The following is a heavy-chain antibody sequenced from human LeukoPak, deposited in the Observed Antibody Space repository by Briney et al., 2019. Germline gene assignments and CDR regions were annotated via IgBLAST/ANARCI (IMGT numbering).Heavy chain of an antibody. J-gene: IGHJ4*02. CDR2: INSDGSST. CDR3: ARGYCSSTSCYASFDY. D-gene: IGHD2-2*01. Sequence: GGSLRLSCAASGFTFSSYWMHWVRQAPGKGLVWVSRINSDGSSTSYADSVKGRFTISRDNAENTLYLQMNSLRAEDTAVYYCARGYCSSTSCYASFDYWGQGTLVTVSS. V-gene: IGHV3-74*01. CDR1: GFTFSSYW.